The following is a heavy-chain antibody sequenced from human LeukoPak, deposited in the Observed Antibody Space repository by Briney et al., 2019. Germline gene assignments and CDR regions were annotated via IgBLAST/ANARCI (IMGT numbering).Heavy chain of an antibody. D-gene: IGHD1-14*01. CDR3: ARTGGAAD. CDR2: TYYRSKWNK. V-gene: IGHV6-1*01. J-gene: IGHJ4*02. CDR1: GDSVSSNSAA. Sequence: SQTLSLTCAISGDSVSSNSAAWNWIRQSPWRGLEWLGRTYYRSKWNKNYAVSVKSRITINQDTSKNQFSLQLNSVTPEDTAVYYCARTGGAADWGQGTLVTVSS.